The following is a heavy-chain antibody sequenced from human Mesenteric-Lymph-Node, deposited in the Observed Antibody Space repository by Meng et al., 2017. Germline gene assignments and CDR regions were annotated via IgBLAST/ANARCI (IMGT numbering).Heavy chain of an antibody. V-gene: IGHV4-4*02. CDR1: GVSISSNIR. J-gene: IGHJ4*02. CDR3: ARGKQDAWELLAY. CDR2: IDDSGST. D-gene: IGHD1-26*01. Sequence: QGQLQGSGPGLVKPSGILSLTCGVSGVSISSNIRWTWVRQPPGKGLEWIGDIDDSGSTNYNPSLNSRISISLDKSKNHFSLKVNSVTAADTAVYYCARGKQDAWELLAYWGQGALVTVSS.